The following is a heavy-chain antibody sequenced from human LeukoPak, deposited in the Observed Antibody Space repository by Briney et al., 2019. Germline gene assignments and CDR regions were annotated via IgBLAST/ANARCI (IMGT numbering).Heavy chain of an antibody. Sequence: ASVKVSCKASGYTFTAYYMHWVRQAPGQGLEWMGWINPNSGGTNYAQKFQGRVTMTRDTSIRTVYLEMSSLRSDDTALYYCARAKYLDYWGQGTPVTVSS. V-gene: IGHV1-2*02. CDR2: INPNSGGT. CDR3: ARAKYLDY. J-gene: IGHJ4*02. CDR1: GYTFTAYY.